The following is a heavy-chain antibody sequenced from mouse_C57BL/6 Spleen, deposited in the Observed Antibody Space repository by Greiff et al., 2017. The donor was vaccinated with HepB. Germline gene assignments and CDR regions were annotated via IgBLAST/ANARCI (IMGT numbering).Heavy chain of an antibody. V-gene: IGHV1-22*01. CDR2: INPNNGGT. Sequence: EVQGVESGPELVKPGASVKMSCKASGYTFTDYNMHWVKQSHGKSLEWIGYINPNNGGTSYNQKFKGKATLTVNKSSSTAYMELRSLTSEDSAVYYCVRSANWYIDVWGTGTTVTVSS. CDR1: GYTFTDYN. CDR3: VRSANWYIDV. D-gene: IGHD1-2*01. J-gene: IGHJ1*03.